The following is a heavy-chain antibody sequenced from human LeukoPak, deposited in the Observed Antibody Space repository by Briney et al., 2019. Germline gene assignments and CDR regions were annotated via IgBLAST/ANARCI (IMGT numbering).Heavy chain of an antibody. J-gene: IGHJ4*02. CDR2: IYSGGST. Sequence: GGSLRLSCAASGFTVSSNYMSWVRQAPGKGLEWVSVIYSGGSTYYADSVKGRFTISRDNSKNTLYLQMNSLRAEDTAVYYCARETGGSGSYYKVGYFDYWGQGTLVTVSS. D-gene: IGHD3-10*01. CDR1: GFTVSSNY. CDR3: ARETGGSGSYYKVGYFDY. V-gene: IGHV3-53*01.